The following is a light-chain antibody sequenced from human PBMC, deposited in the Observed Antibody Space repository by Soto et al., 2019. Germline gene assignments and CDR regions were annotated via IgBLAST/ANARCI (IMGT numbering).Light chain of an antibody. CDR2: GAS. V-gene: IGKV3-15*01. J-gene: IGKJ1*01. CDR3: QQYYSTPRT. Sequence: EIVMTQSPATLSVSPGERATLSCRASQSVSSNLAWYHQEPGQAPRLLIYGASTRATGIPARFGGSGSGTEFTLTISSLQSEDVAVYYCQQYYSTPRTFGQGTKVEIK. CDR1: QSVSSN.